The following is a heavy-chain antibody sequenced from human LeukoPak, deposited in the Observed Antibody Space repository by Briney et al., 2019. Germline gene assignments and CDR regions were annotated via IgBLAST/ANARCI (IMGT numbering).Heavy chain of an antibody. CDR3: ARDWAKYCSSTSCQGVVDP. CDR2: IYTSGST. Sequence: SETLSLTCTVSGGSISSSSYYWGWIRQPAGKGLEWIGRIYTSGSTNYNPSLKSRVTMSVDTSKNQFSLKLSSVTAADTAVYYCARDWAKYCSSTSCQGVVDPWGQGTLVTVSS. J-gene: IGHJ5*02. D-gene: IGHD2-2*01. V-gene: IGHV4-61*02. CDR1: GGSISSSSYY.